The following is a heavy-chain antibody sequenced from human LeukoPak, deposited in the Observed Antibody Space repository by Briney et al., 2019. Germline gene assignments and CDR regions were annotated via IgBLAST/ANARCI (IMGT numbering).Heavy chain of an antibody. CDR3: ARHSNVYSESPRRPFDV. V-gene: IGHV3-21*04. D-gene: IGHD1-26*01. CDR1: GFNFNTYT. CDR2: ISGSSGYI. Sequence: PGGSLRLSCAASGFNFNTYTMNWVCQAPGKGLEWVSFISGSSGYIYYAGSLTGRFTISRDNSKKSLYLQMNSLRAEDTAVYYCARHSNVYSESPRRPFDVWGQGTMVTVSS. J-gene: IGHJ3*01.